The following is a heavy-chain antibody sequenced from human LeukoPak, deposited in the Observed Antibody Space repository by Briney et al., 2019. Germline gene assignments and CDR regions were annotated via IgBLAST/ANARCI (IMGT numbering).Heavy chain of an antibody. V-gene: IGHV4-61*01. CDR1: GGSVSSGSYY. Sequence: SETLSLTCTVSGGSVSSGSYYWRWIRQPPGKGLEWIGYIYYSGSTNYNPSLNSRVTISVDTSKNQFSLKLSSVTAADTAVYYCARDPLWFGTSPYFDYWGQGTLVTVSS. CDR3: ARDPLWFGTSPYFDY. J-gene: IGHJ4*02. CDR2: IYYSGST. D-gene: IGHD3-10*01.